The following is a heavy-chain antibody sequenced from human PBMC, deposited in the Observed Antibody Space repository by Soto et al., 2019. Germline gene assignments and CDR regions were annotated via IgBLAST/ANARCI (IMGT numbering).Heavy chain of an antibody. CDR2: ISDDGSNT. CDR3: ARVVYYDFWSGFNTLPYYFDD. D-gene: IGHD3-3*01. CDR1: GFTFSRHT. J-gene: IGHJ4*02. V-gene: IGHV3-30-3*01. Sequence: QVQLVESGGGVVQPGRSLRLSCAASGFTFSRHTMHWVRQAPGKGLEWVAAISDDGSNTYYADSVKGRFTISRDNYKYTLYLQMNRLSSEDTAVHHCARVVYYDFWSGFNTLPYYFDDWGEGTLVTVSS.